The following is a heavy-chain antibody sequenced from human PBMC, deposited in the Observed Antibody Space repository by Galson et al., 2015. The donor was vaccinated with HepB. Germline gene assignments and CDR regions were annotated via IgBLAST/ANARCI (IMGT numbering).Heavy chain of an antibody. CDR3: ARGELGIGGDAFDI. V-gene: IGHV1-2*04. CDR2: INPNSGGT. D-gene: IGHD7-27*01. CDR1: GYTFTGYY. Sequence: SVKVSCKASGYTFTGYYMHWVRQAPGQGLEWMGWINPNSGGTNYAQKFQGWVTMTRDTSISTAYMELSRLRSDNTAVYYCARGELGIGGDAFDIWGQGTMVTVSS. J-gene: IGHJ3*02.